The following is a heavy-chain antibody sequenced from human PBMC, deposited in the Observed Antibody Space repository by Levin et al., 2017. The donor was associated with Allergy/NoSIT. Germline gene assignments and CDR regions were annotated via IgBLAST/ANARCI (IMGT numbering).Heavy chain of an antibody. J-gene: IGHJ4*02. CDR2: ISSSGNTM. D-gene: IGHD3-10*02. CDR3: ARRAYYLQFDY. CDR1: GFIFSDYY. Sequence: SGGSLRLSCAASGFIFSDYYMNWIRQAPGKGLEWISYISSSGNTMDYADSVKGRFTVSRDNAENSLYLQMNSLTIDDTAVYYCARRAYYLQFDYWGQGSLVTVSS. V-gene: IGHV3-11*01.